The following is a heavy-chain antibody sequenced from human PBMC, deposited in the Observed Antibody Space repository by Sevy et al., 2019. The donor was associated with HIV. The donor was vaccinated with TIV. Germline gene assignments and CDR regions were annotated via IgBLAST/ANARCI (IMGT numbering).Heavy chain of an antibody. Sequence: GGSLRLSCAASGFTFSSYGMHWVRQAPGKGLEWVAFIRYDGSSKYYEDSVKGRFTISRDNSKNTLYLQMNSLRAEDTAVYYCAKEGYCSSTSCYIGRIYYYYYMDVWGKGTTVTVSS. D-gene: IGHD2-2*02. J-gene: IGHJ6*03. V-gene: IGHV3-30*02. CDR2: IRYDGSSK. CDR1: GFTFSSYG. CDR3: AKEGYCSSTSCYIGRIYYYYYMDV.